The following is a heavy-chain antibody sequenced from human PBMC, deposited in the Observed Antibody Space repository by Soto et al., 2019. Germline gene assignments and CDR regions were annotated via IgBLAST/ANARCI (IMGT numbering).Heavy chain of an antibody. D-gene: IGHD5-12*01. V-gene: IGHV3-48*02. J-gene: IGHJ4*02. Sequence: EVQLVESGGGLVQPGGSLRLSCTASGFTFSSFGMNWVRQAPGKGLEWISYISSSSSTIYHADSVKGRFTISRDNAKKSLDLQMNSLRDEDTAVYYCARDRGYSGYHSFDNCSQGTMVTVSS. CDR1: GFTFSSFG. CDR3: ARDRGYSGYHSFDN. CDR2: ISSSSSTI.